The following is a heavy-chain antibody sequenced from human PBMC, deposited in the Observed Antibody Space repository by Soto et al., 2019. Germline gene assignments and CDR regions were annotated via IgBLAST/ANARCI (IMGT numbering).Heavy chain of an antibody. V-gene: IGHV4-59*01. CDR2: IYYSGST. J-gene: IGHJ4*02. CDR1: GGSISSYY. CDR3: ARAYGGDADY. Sequence: PSETLSLTCTVSGGSISSYYWSWIRQPPGKGLEWIGYIYYSGSTNYNPSLKSRVTISVDTSKNQFSLKLSSMPAADTAVYYSARAYGGDADYWGQGAVVTVSS. D-gene: IGHD2-21*01.